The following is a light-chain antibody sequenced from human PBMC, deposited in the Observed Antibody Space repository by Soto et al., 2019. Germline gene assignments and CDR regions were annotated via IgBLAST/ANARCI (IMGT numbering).Light chain of an antibody. Sequence: IPLTQSPSSLSHSVVARVPITCLASHAIRNDLVWFQQKPGKAPILLIYAASTLQSGVPPRFSGSGSGTDFTLTINSLQAEDFATYYCQQDYTYPRTFGGGTKVDI. CDR3: QQDYTYPRT. V-gene: IGKV1-6*01. J-gene: IGKJ4*01. CDR2: AAS. CDR1: HAIRND.